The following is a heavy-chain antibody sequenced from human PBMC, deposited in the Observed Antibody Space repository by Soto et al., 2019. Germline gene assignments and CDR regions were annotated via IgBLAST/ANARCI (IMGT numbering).Heavy chain of an antibody. CDR2: ISGSARST. Sequence: GESLKISCAASGFTFSGYAMTWVRQAPGKGLEWVSVISGSARSTYYADSVKGRFTISRDNSKNTLYLQMNSLRAEDTAVYYCAKMEDYWGQGTLVTVSS. CDR3: AKMEDY. J-gene: IGHJ4*02. D-gene: IGHD3-3*01. CDR1: GFTFSGYA. V-gene: IGHV3-23*01.